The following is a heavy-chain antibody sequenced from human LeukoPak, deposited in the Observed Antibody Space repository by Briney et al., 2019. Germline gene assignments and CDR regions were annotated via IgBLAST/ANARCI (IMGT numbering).Heavy chain of an antibody. V-gene: IGHV3-23*01. CDR2: ISGSGGST. CDR3: ATRAWVGATRPVADY. D-gene: IGHD1-26*01. J-gene: IGHJ4*02. Sequence: GGSLRLSCAASGFTFSSYAMSWVRQAPGKGLEWVSAISGSGGSTYYADSVKGRFTISGDNSKNTLYLQMNSLRAEDTAVYYCATRAWVGATRPVADYWGQGTLVTVSS. CDR1: GFTFSSYA.